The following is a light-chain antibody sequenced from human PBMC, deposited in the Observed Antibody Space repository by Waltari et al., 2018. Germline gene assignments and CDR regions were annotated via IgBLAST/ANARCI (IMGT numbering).Light chain of an antibody. J-gene: IGKJ4*01. Sequence: DIQMTQSPSSLSASVGDRVTISCQASETIRNYLNWFQQKPGKAPKLLINTASSLQSWVPLRFSGSGSGTDFSLTISSLQPEDFATYYCQQTYIMPLTFGGGTKVEMK. CDR3: QQTYIMPLT. CDR1: ETIRNY. CDR2: TAS. V-gene: IGKV1-39*01.